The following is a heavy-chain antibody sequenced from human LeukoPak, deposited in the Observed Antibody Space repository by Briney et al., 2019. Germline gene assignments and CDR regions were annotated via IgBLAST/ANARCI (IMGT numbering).Heavy chain of an antibody. V-gene: IGHV4-39*07. CDR3: ARVTQRYYRGSYHFDY. Sequence: SETLSLTCTVSGGSISSSSYYWGWIRQPPGKGLEWIGSIYYSGSTYYNPSLKSRVTISVDTSKNQFSLKLSSVTAADTAVYYCARVTQRYYRGSYHFDYWGQGTLVTVSS. CDR2: IYYSGST. J-gene: IGHJ4*02. CDR1: GGSISSSSYY. D-gene: IGHD1-26*01.